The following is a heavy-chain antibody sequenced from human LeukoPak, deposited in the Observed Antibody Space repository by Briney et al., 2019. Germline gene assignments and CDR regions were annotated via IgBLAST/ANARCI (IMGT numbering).Heavy chain of an antibody. CDR1: GFTFKNHG. V-gene: IGHV3-33*01. CDR2: IWFDGSNK. J-gene: IGHJ4*02. Sequence: GGSLRLSCAASGFTFKNHGMYWVRQPPGKGLEWEAVIWFDGSNKYYAEAVQGRFTISRDNSRNILSPQMDSVRVEDTAVYYCVRWGPGAAVDYWGQGTQVTVSS. CDR3: VRWGPGAAVDY. D-gene: IGHD6-13*01.